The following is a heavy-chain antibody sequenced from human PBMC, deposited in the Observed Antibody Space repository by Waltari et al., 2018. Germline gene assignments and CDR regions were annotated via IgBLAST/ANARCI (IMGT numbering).Heavy chain of an antibody. Sequence: QVQLQQWGAGLLKPSEPLSLTCAVYGGSFSGSYWRWIRQPPGTGLEWIGEINHSGSTNYNPSLKSRVTISVDTSKNQFSLKLSSVTAADTAVYYCARGPRWGYGSGRYFGGLYYFDYWGQGTLVTVSS. CDR2: INHSGST. J-gene: IGHJ4*02. D-gene: IGHD3-10*01. CDR3: ARGPRWGYGSGRYFGGLYYFDY. V-gene: IGHV4-34*01. CDR1: GGSFSGSY.